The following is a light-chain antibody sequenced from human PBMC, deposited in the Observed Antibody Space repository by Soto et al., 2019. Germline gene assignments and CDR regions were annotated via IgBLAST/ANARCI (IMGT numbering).Light chain of an antibody. CDR3: VAWNDSRNGCV. J-gene: IGLJ1*01. CDR2: TNN. CDR1: RSNIGSNT. V-gene: IGLV1-44*01. Sequence: QSALTQPLPASGTPGQRVTITCSGSRSNIGSNTVNWYQHLPGTAPRLLSYTNNQRPSGVSGRFAGAKSGTAASLAISGLQSGDEADYCCVAWNDSRNGCVFGPGRKVTVL.